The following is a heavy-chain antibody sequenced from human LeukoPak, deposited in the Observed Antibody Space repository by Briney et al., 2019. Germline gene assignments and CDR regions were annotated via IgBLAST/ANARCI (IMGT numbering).Heavy chain of an antibody. D-gene: IGHD3-10*01. J-gene: IGHJ5*02. CDR2: IYYRSKWYS. CDR1: GDSVSGGSAG. CDR3: TGGGLVRGTLHWFDP. Sequence: SQTLSLTCAISGDSVSGGSAGWNWIRQSPSRGLEWLGRIYYRSKWYSDYAIFLKSRITINPDTSRNQFSLQLNSVTHDDTAVYYCTGGGLVRGTLHWFDPWGQGTLVTVSS. V-gene: IGHV6-1*01.